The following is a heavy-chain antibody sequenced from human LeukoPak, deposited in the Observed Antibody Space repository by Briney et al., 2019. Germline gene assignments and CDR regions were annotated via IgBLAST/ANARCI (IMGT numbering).Heavy chain of an antibody. CDR3: ASYSHDFWSGYSDY. CDR1: GGSFSGYY. V-gene: IGHV4-34*01. CDR2: IYYSGST. Sequence: SETLSLTCAVYGGSFSGYYWSWIRQPPGKGLEWIGSIYYSGSTYYNPSLKSRVTISVDTSKNQFSLKLSSVTAADTAVYYCASYSHDFWSGYSDYWGQGTLVTVSS. J-gene: IGHJ4*02. D-gene: IGHD3-3*01.